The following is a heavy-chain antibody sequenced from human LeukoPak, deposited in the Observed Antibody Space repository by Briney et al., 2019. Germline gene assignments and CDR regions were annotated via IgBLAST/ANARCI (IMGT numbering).Heavy chain of an antibody. Sequence: ASVKVSCKASGYTFTSYGISWVRQAPGQGLEWMGWISAYNGNTNYAQKLQGRVTMTTDTSTSTAYMELRSLRSDDTAVYYCARVDPTGAYYYYYGMDVWGQGTTVTVSS. CDR2: ISAYNGNT. CDR1: GYTFTSYG. V-gene: IGHV1-18*01. CDR3: ARVDPTGAYYYYYGMDV. J-gene: IGHJ6*02.